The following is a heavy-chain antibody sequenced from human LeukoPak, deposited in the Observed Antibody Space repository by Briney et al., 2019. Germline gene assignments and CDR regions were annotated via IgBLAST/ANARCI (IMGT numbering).Heavy chain of an antibody. CDR2: ISGSGDTT. D-gene: IGHD2-2*01. Sequence: GGSLRLSCAASGFLFSCYAMSWVRQAPGKGLEWVSVISGSGDTTYYATSVKGRFTISRDTSKNTVSLQMNSLRAEDTAVYYCAKLFGGGILPAAVHAWGQGTLVTVSS. CDR1: GFLFSCYA. V-gene: IGHV3-23*01. CDR3: AKLFGGGILPAAVHA. J-gene: IGHJ5*02.